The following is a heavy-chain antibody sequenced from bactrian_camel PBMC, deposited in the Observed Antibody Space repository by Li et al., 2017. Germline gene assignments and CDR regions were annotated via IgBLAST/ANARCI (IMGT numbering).Heavy chain of an antibody. Sequence: HVQLVESGGGSVQAGGSLRLSCAASGYTYSTYCMGWFRQAPGKEREGVAGIDSDGSTTYADFAKSRFTISKDNAKNTVDLHMVSLKPEDTAMYYCAADFPRRRAPRLVDVLYLAYKGRGTQVTVS. J-gene: IGHJ4*01. CDR1: GYTYSTYC. CDR2: IDSDGST. D-gene: IGHD1*01. V-gene: IGHV3S53*01.